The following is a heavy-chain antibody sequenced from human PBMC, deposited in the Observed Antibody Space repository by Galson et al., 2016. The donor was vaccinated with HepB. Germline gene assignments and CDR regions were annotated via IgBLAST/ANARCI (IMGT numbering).Heavy chain of an antibody. V-gene: IGHV1-69*06. D-gene: IGHD6-13*01. Sequence: SVKVSCKASGGTFSSYGISWVRQAPGQGLEWMGGIIPIFGTTHYAQKFQDRVTIAADTSTSTAHLVLSTLNSGDTAVYFCARGGQQLRPLQNVFDVWGQGTLVTVSS. CDR2: IIPIFGTT. CDR1: GGTFSSYG. CDR3: ARGGQQLRPLQNVFDV. J-gene: IGHJ3*01.